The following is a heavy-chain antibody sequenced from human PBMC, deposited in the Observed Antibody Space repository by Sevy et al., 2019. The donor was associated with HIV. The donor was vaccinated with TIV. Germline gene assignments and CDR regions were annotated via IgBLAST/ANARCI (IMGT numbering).Heavy chain of an antibody. D-gene: IGHD2-8*01. V-gene: IGHV3-23*01. CDR2: LSFGCGKI. Sequence: GGSLRLSCAASGFAFYDYSMSWIRQAPGKGLEWVATLSFGCGKINYANSVKGRFTISRDNSKNSFYLQMDNLGVEDTALYYWAREGCTRPHDYWGQGTRVTVSS. CDR3: AREGCTRPHDY. CDR1: GFAFYDYS. J-gene: IGHJ4*02.